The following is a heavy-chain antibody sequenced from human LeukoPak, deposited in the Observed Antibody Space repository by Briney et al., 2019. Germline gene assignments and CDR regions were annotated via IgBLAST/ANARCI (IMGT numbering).Heavy chain of an antibody. V-gene: IGHV4-59*11. Sequence: SETLSLTCTVSGGSINSHYCNWIRQSPGKGLEWIGYIYNSGSINYNPSLKSRVTISVDTSKTQFSLKLSSVTAADTAIYYCTTKVRGGFDIWGQGTMVTVSS. CDR2: IYNSGSI. CDR1: GGSINSHY. J-gene: IGHJ3*02. CDR3: TTKVRGGFDI. D-gene: IGHD2-15*01.